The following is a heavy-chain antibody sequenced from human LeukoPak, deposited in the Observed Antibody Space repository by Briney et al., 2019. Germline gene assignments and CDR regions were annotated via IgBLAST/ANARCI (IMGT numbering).Heavy chain of an antibody. V-gene: IGHV1-8*01. D-gene: IGHD1-14*01. CDR1: GYTFSTYE. Sequence: RGASVKVSCKTSGYTFSTYEINWVRQAAGQGLEWMGWLHPDSGDTDYAQKSQGRVTMTRDTSINTVYMELSSLRSEDTAVYYCTRGPRNDPWGQGTLVTVSS. CDR2: LHPDSGDT. CDR3: TRGPRNDP. J-gene: IGHJ5*02.